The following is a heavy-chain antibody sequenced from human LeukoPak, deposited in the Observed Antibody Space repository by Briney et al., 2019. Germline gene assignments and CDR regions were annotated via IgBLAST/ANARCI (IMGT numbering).Heavy chain of an antibody. CDR2: KKQDGSEK. J-gene: IGHJ4*02. CDR1: GFTFSSYW. V-gene: IGHV3-7*01. D-gene: IGHD3-10*01. Sequence: GGSLRLSCAASGFTFSSYWMSWVRQAPGKGLEWVANKKQDGSEKYYVDSVKGRFTISRDNAKNSLYLQMNSLRAEDTAVYYCARGPPYYGSGRYYHFDYWGQGTLVTVSS. CDR3: ARGPPYYGSGRYYHFDY.